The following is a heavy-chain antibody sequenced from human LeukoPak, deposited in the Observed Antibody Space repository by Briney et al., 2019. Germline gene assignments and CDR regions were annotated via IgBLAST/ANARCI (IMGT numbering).Heavy chain of an antibody. Sequence: ASVKVSCKASGYTFTSYGISWVRQAPGQGLEWMGWISAYNGNTNYAQKLQGRVTMTTDTSTSTAYMELRSLRSEDTAVYYCARDEGITMVRGVAYYFDYWGQGTLVTVSS. CDR2: ISAYNGNT. CDR3: ARDEGITMVRGVAYYFDY. V-gene: IGHV1-18*01. J-gene: IGHJ4*02. D-gene: IGHD3-10*01. CDR1: GYTFTSYG.